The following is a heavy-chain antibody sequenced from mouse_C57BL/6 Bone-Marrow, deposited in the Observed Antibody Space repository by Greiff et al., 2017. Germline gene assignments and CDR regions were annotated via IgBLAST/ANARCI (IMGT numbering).Heavy chain of an antibody. J-gene: IGHJ2*01. CDR3: AREGGFLYYFDY. CDR1: GYAFTNYL. Sequence: VQLQESGAELVRPGTSVKVSCKASGYAFTNYLIEWVKQRPGQGLEWIGEIDPSDSYTNYNQKFKGKATLTVDTSSSTAYMQLSSLTSEDSAVYYCAREGGFLYYFDYWDQGTTLTVSA. CDR2: IDPSDSYT. V-gene: IGHV1-50*01.